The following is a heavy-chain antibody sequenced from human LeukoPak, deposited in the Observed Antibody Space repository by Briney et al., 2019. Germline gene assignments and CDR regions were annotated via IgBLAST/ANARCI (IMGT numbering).Heavy chain of an antibody. CDR2: IIPIFGTA. Sequence: GASVKFSCKSSGGTFRSYAISWVRQAPGQGLEWMGGIIPIFGTAKYAQKFQGRVTITADESTTTAYMELSSLRSEDAAVYYCTTESGSYYSERGFDYWGQGTLVTVSS. J-gene: IGHJ4*02. D-gene: IGHD3-10*01. V-gene: IGHV1-69*13. CDR1: GGTFRSYA. CDR3: TTESGSYYSERGFDY.